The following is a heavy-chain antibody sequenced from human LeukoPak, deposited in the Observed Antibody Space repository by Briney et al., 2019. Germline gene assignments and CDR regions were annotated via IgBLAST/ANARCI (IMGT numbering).Heavy chain of an antibody. J-gene: IGHJ4*02. D-gene: IGHD5-12*01. CDR1: GFTFSSYG. V-gene: IGHV3-30*02. CDR3: AMIAVDIVATTAFDY. CDR2: IRYDGSNK. Sequence: PGGSLRLSCAASGFTFSSYGMHWVRQAPGKGLEWVAFIRYDGSNKYYADSVKGRFTISRDNSKNTLYLQMNSLRAEDTAVYYCAMIAVDIVATTAFDYWGQGTLVTVSS.